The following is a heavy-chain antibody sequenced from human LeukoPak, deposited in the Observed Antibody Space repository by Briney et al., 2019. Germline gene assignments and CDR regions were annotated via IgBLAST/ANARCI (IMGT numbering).Heavy chain of an antibody. V-gene: IGHV5-51*01. J-gene: IGHJ4*02. D-gene: IGHD3-10*01. CDR3: ARDGGLGTLLGELDY. CDR2: IYPGDSDT. Sequence: GESLKISCKVSGYRFTSYWIGWVRQLPGKGLEWMGIIYPGDSDTRYSPSFQDQVTISADKSISTAYLQWSSLKASDTAMYYCARDGGLGTLLGELDYWGQGTLVTVSS. CDR1: GYRFTSYW.